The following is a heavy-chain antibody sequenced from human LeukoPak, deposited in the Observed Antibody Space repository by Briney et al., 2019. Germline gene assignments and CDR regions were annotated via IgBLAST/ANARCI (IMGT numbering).Heavy chain of an antibody. CDR1: GFTFSSYW. CDR3: ARDPENLFTMIVHDVFNI. D-gene: IGHD3-22*01. Sequence: GGSLRLSCAASGFTFSSYWMHWVRQAPGKGLVWVSRINSDGSSTSYADSVKGRFTISRDNAKNTLYLQMNSLRAEDTAVYYCARDPENLFTMIVHDVFNIWGQGTMVTVSS. J-gene: IGHJ3*02. CDR2: INSDGSST. V-gene: IGHV3-74*01.